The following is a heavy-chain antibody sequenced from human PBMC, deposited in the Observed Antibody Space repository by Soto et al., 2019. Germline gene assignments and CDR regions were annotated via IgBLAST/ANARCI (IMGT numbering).Heavy chain of an antibody. CDR3: ARVGATAFDAFDI. CDR1: GYTFTGYY. Sequence: ASVKVSCKASGYTFTGYYMHWVRQAPGQGLEWMGWINPNSGGTNYAQKFQGWVTMTRDTSISTAYMELSRLRSDDTAVYYCARVGATAFDAFDIWGQGTMVTVSS. CDR2: INPNSGGT. V-gene: IGHV1-2*04. D-gene: IGHD1-26*01. J-gene: IGHJ3*02.